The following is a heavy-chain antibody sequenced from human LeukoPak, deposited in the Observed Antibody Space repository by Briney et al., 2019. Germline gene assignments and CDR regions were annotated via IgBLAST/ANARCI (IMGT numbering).Heavy chain of an antibody. D-gene: IGHD3-22*01. CDR1: GGSFSGYY. Sequence: SETLSLTCAGYGGSFSGYYWSWIRRPPGKGLEWIGSIYYSGSTYYNPSLKSRVTISVDTSKNQFSLKLSSVTAADTAVYYCASNYYDSSGYPFDYWGQGTLVTVSS. CDR2: IYYSGST. J-gene: IGHJ4*02. CDR3: ASNYYDSSGYPFDY. V-gene: IGHV4-34*01.